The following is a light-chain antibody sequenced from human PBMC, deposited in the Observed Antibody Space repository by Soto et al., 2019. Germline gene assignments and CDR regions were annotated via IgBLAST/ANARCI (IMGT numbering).Light chain of an antibody. CDR2: GAS. CDR3: QQYNNWPFT. V-gene: IGKV3-15*01. CDR1: QSFSSL. Sequence: EIVLTQSPATLSVSPGERATLSCRASQSFSSLLAWYQQKPGQAPSLLIYGASTRATGIPARFSGSGSVTEFTLTITSLQSEDFAVYYCQQYNNWPFTFGPGTKVHIK. J-gene: IGKJ3*01.